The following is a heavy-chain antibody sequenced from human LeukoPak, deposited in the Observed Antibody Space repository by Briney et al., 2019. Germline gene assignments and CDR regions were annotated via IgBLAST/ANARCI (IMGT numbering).Heavy chain of an antibody. V-gene: IGHV1-2*06. CDR1: GYTFTGYY. Sequence: ASVKVSCKASGYTFTGYYMHWVRQAPGQGLEWMGRINPNSGGTNYAQKFQGRVTMTRDTSISTAYMELSRLRSDDTAVYYCARGAFTAGSAFDIWGQGTMVTVSS. CDR3: ARGAFTAGSAFDI. CDR2: INPNSGGT. J-gene: IGHJ3*02. D-gene: IGHD3-3*02.